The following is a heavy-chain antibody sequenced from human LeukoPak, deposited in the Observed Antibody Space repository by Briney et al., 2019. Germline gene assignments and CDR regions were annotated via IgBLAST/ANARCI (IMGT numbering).Heavy chain of an antibody. CDR1: GGSFSGYY. D-gene: IGHD3-22*01. CDR3: ASTSSYGSSGPAG. J-gene: IGHJ4*02. Sequence: PSETLSLTCAVYGGSFSGYYWSWIRQPPGKGLEWIGEINHSGSTNYNPSLKSRVTISVDTSKNQFSLKLSSVTAADTAVYYCASTSSYGSSGPAGWGQGTLVTVSS. CDR2: INHSGST. V-gene: IGHV4-34*01.